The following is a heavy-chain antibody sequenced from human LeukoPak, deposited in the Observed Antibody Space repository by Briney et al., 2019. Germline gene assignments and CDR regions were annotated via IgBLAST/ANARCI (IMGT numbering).Heavy chain of an antibody. Sequence: SQTLSLTCTVSGGSISSSSYYWGWIRQPPGKGLEWIGYIYYSGSTNYNPSLKSRVTISVDTSKNQFSLKLSSVTAADTAVYYCASSQSVWFGEYDYWGQGTLVTVSS. V-gene: IGHV4-61*05. CDR2: IYYSGST. CDR1: GGSISSSSYY. D-gene: IGHD3-10*01. J-gene: IGHJ4*02. CDR3: ASSQSVWFGEYDY.